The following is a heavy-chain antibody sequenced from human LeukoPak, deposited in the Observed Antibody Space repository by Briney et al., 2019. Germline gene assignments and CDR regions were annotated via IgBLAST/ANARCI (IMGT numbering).Heavy chain of an antibody. CDR3: ARALRLGYCSGGSCYSDAFDI. D-gene: IGHD2-15*01. V-gene: IGHV3-48*03. CDR1: GFTFSSYE. J-gene: IGHJ3*02. CDR2: ISSSGSTI. Sequence: PGGSLRLSCGASGFTFSSYEMNWVRQAPGKGLEWVSYISSSGSTIYYADSVKGRFTISRDNAKNSLYLQMNSLRAEDTAVYYCARALRLGYCSGGSCYSDAFDIWGQGTMVTVSS.